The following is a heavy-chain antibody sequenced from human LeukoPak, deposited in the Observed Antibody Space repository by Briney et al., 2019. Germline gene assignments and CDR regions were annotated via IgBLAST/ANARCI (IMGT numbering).Heavy chain of an antibody. J-gene: IGHJ4*02. Sequence: EASVKVSCKASGGTFSSYAISWVRQAPGQGLEWMGRIIPILGIANYAQKFQGRVTITRNTSISTAYMELSSLRSEDTAVYYCARDFTMVRGPPGYWGQGTLVTVSS. CDR3: ARDFTMVRGPPGY. CDR1: GGTFSSYA. CDR2: IIPILGIA. V-gene: IGHV1-69*04. D-gene: IGHD3-10*01.